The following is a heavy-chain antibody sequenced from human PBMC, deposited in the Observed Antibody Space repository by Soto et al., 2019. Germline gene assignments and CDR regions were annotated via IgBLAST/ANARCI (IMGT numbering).Heavy chain of an antibody. D-gene: IGHD6-13*01. Sequence: QVQLVQSGAEVKKPGASVKVSCKASGYTFTGYYMHWVRQAPGQGLEWMGWINPNSGGTNYAQKFQGWVTMTRDTSISTAYMELSRLRSDDTAVYYCARFSSSSWYGYYYYGMDVWGQGTTVTVSS. J-gene: IGHJ6*02. CDR1: GYTFTGYY. CDR3: ARFSSSSWYGYYYYGMDV. CDR2: INPNSGGT. V-gene: IGHV1-2*04.